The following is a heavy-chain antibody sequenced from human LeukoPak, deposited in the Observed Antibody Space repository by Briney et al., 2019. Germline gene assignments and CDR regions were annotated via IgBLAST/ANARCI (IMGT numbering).Heavy chain of an antibody. V-gene: IGHV3-23*01. CDR1: GFTFSSSA. CDR3: ARIGAFDI. D-gene: IGHD2-15*01. Sequence: GGSLRLSCAASGFTFSSSAMTWVRQAPGKGLEWVSTITVGGGDTNYADSVKGRFTISRDNSKNTVYLQMNSLRVEDTAVYYCARIGAFDIWGQGTMVTVSS. CDR2: ITVGGGDT. J-gene: IGHJ3*02.